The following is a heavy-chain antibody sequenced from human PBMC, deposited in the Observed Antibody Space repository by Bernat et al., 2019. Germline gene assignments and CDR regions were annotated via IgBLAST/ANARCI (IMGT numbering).Heavy chain of an antibody. D-gene: IGHD3-3*01. Sequence: QVQLVESGGGVVQPGRSLRLSCAASGFTFRTYGMHWVRQAPGKGLEWVAGVHADGETGYYADSVKGRFTISRDNSENTVFLQMNSLRVEDTAVYYCVGGPPSRVVISQFDYWGQGALVPVSS. CDR3: VGGPPSRVVISQFDY. CDR1: GFTFRTYG. CDR2: VHADGETG. V-gene: IGHV3-33*01. J-gene: IGHJ4*02.